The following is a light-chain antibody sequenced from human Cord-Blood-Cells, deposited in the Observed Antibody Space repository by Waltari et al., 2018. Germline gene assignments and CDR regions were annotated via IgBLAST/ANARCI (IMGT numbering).Light chain of an antibody. CDR2: AAS. CDR3: QQYYSTPLFT. Sequence: DIPMTQSPSSLSASVGDRVTITCRASQGISNSLAWYQQKPGKAPKLLLYAASRLESGVPSRFSGSGSGTDYTLTISSLQPEDFATYYCQQYYSTPLFTFGPGTKVDIK. V-gene: IGKV1-NL1*01. J-gene: IGKJ3*01. CDR1: QGISNS.